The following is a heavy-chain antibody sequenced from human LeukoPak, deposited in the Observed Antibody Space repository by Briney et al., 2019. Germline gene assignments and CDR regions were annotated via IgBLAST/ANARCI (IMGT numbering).Heavy chain of an antibody. CDR3: ASSSSEWLLFRSYYYYGMDV. CDR2: INHSGST. V-gene: IGHV4-34*01. J-gene: IGHJ6*02. Sequence: SETLSLTCAVYGGSFSGYYWSWIRQPPGKGLEWIGEINHSGSTNYNPSLKSRVTISVDTSKNQFSLKLSSVTAADTAVYYCASSSSEWLLFRSYYYYGMDVWGQGTTVTVSS. D-gene: IGHD3-3*01. CDR1: GGSFSGYY.